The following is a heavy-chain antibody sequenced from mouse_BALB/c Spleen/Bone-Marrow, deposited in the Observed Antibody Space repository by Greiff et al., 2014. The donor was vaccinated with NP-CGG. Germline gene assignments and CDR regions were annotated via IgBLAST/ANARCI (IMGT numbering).Heavy chain of an antibody. CDR3: ARGYYDYDLDY. CDR2: IDPANGNT. J-gene: IGHJ2*01. D-gene: IGHD2-4*01. V-gene: IGHV14-3*02. CDR1: GFNIKDTY. Sequence: VQLQQSGAELVKPGASVKLSCTASGFNIKDTYMHWVKQRPEQGQEWIGRIDPANGNTKYDPKFQGKATITADTSSNTAYLQLSSLTSEDTAVYYCARGYYDYDLDYWGQGTTLTVSS.